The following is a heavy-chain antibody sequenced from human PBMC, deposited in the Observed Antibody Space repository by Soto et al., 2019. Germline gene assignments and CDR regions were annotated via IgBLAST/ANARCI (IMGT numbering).Heavy chain of an antibody. CDR1: GYTLTELS. D-gene: IGHD2-21*01. J-gene: IGHJ4*02. Sequence: ASVKVSCKVSGYTLTELSMHWVRQAPGKGLEWMGYFDPEDGETTYAQKFQGRVTMTKDTSTDTAYMELSSLRSEDTAVYYCATGFCGGECFRFDYWGQGTLVTVS. V-gene: IGHV1-24*01. CDR3: ATGFCGGECFRFDY. CDR2: FDPEDGET.